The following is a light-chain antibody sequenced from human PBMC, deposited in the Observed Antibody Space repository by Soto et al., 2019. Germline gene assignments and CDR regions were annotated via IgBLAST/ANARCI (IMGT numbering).Light chain of an antibody. Sequence: DIQMTQSPSTLSASVGDRVTITCRASQSFSSWLAGYQQKPGKAPNLLIYKASSLESGVPSRFSGSGSGTEVNLTISSLQPDEFATYYCQQYNSYSRTFGRGTKVQIK. V-gene: IGKV1-5*03. CDR3: QQYNSYSRT. CDR1: QSFSSW. J-gene: IGKJ1*01. CDR2: KAS.